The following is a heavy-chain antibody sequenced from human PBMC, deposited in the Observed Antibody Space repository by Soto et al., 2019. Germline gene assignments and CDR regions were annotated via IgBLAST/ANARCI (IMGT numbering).Heavy chain of an antibody. D-gene: IGHD6-19*01. V-gene: IGHV3-74*01. Sequence: EVQLVESGRGLVQPGGSLRLSCAASGFSFSSHYMHWVRQVPGKGLVWVSCINTDGRTTSYADSVKGRFTISRDNAKSTLYLQMNSLGAEDTAVYYCARGSTVSGTVYWGQGTLVTVSS. CDR1: GFSFSSHY. J-gene: IGHJ4*02. CDR2: INTDGRTT. CDR3: ARGSTVSGTVY.